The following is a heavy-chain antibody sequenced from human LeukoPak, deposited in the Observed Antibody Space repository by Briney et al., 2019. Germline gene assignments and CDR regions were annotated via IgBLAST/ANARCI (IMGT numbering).Heavy chain of an antibody. J-gene: IGHJ4*02. D-gene: IGHD6-6*01. CDR1: GYSFTSYY. CDR3: ARGIFGIAARRGKMLRPYYFDY. V-gene: IGHV1-46*01. CDR2: INPSGGST. Sequence: ASVKVSCKASGYSFTSYYMHWVRQAPGQGLEWMGIINPSGGSTSYAQKFQGRVTMTRDTSTSTVYMELSSLRSEDTAVYYCARGIFGIAARRGKMLRPYYFDYWGQGTLVTVSS.